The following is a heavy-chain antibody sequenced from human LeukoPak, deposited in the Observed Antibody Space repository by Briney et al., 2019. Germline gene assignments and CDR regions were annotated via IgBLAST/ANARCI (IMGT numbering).Heavy chain of an antibody. CDR3: ASHFYDSSRYTNYFDY. V-gene: IGHV4-39*01. D-gene: IGHD3-22*01. Sequence: SETLSLTCTVSGGSISSSSNYWGGIRQPPGKGLEWIGSIYYSGSTYYNPSLKSRVTISVDTSKNPFSLKLTSVTAADTAVYSCASHFYDSSRYTNYFDYWGQGTLVTVSS. CDR2: IYYSGST. CDR1: GGSISSSSNY. J-gene: IGHJ4*02.